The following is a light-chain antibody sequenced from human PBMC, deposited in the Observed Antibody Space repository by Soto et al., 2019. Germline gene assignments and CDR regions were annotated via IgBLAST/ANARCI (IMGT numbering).Light chain of an antibody. CDR3: AAWDDSLSGLV. V-gene: IGLV1-47*01. CDR1: SSSIGSNF. J-gene: IGLJ2*01. CDR2: RNN. Sequence: QAVVTQPPSASGTPGQRVTISCSGSSSSIGSNFVYWYQQLPGTAPKLLIYRNNQRPSGVPDRFSGSKSGTSASLAISGLRSEDEADYYCAAWDDSLSGLVFGGGTKVTVL.